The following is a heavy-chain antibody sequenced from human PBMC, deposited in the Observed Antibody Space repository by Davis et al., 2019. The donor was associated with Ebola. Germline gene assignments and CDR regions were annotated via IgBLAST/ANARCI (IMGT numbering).Heavy chain of an antibody. J-gene: IGHJ4*02. CDR2: IDPSDSYT. D-gene: IGHD3-22*01. CDR3: ARPTESYYYDSSGPLDY. V-gene: IGHV5-10-1*01. CDR1: GYKFTNHW. Sequence: GGSLRLSCKSSGYKFTNHWIDWVRQMPGKGLEWMGRIDPSDSYTNYSPSFQGHVTISADKSISTAYLQWSSLKASDTAMYYCARPTESYYYDSSGPLDYWGQGTLVTVSS.